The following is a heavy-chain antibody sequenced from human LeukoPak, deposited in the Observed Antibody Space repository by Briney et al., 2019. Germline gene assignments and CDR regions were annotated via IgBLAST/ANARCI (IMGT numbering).Heavy chain of an antibody. CDR3: AKGTLKATIFGVVPFYYYGMDV. D-gene: IGHD3-3*01. V-gene: IGHV3-23*01. CDR1: GFTFSSYA. Sequence: GGSLRLSCAASGFTFSSYAMSWVRQAPGKGLEWVSAISGSGGSTYYADSVKGRFTISRDNSKNTLYLQMNSLRAEDTAVYHCAKGTLKATIFGVVPFYYYGMDVWGQGTTVTVSS. CDR2: ISGSGGST. J-gene: IGHJ6*02.